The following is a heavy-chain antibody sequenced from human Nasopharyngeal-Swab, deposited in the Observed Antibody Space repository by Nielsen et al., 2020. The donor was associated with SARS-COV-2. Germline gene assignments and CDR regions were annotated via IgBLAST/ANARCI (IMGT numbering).Heavy chain of an antibody. Sequence: GESLKISCAASGFDFWKYAMSWVRQALGKGLEWVSTVSNNDGSLTFYADSVKGRFTISRDTSKNTVSLQMNSLRAEDTAVYYCAKDDFCPACAFDVWGQGTIVTVSS. CDR2: VSNNDGSLT. J-gene: IGHJ3*01. CDR1: GFDFWKYA. V-gene: IGHV3-23*01. CDR3: AKDDFCPACAFDV. D-gene: IGHD2-21*02.